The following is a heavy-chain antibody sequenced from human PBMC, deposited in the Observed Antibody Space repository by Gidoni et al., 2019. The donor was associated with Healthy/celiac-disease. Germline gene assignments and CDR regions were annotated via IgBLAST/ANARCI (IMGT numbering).Heavy chain of an antibody. D-gene: IGHD3-22*01. CDR3: ARGYYDSSGYYYSDAFDI. J-gene: IGHJ3*02. V-gene: IGHV3-48*02. CDR2: ISSSSSTI. Sequence: GLTFSSYSMNWVRQAPGKGLEWVSYISSSSSTIYYADSVKGRFTISRDNAKNSLYLQMNSLRDEDTAVYYCARGYYDSSGYYYSDAFDIWGQGTMVTVSS. CDR1: GLTFSSYS.